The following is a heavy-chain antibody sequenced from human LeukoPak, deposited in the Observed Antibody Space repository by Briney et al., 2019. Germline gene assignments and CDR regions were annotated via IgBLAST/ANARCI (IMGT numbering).Heavy chain of an antibody. J-gene: IGHJ4*02. CDR2: IIPILGIA. D-gene: IGHD4-17*01. Sequence: SVKVSCKASGGTFSSYAISWVRQAPGQGLEWMGRIIPILGIANYAQKFQGRVTITADKSTSTAYMELSSLRSEHTAVYYCARAMVTTGYYFDYWGQGTLVTVSS. CDR1: GGTFSSYA. V-gene: IGHV1-69*04. CDR3: ARAMVTTGYYFDY.